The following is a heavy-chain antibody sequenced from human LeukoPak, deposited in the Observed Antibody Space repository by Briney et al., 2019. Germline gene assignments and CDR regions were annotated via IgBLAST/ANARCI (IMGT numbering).Heavy chain of an antibody. V-gene: IGHV3-33*01. J-gene: IGHJ4*02. CDR2: IWYDGSNK. D-gene: IGHD6-13*01. Sequence: GGSLRLSCAASGFTFSTYGMHWVRQAPGKGLEWAAVIWYDGSNKYYADSVKGRFTISRDNSKNTLYLQMNSLRAEDTAVYYCARLRGGTETAPSSSWFDYWGQGTPVTVSA. CDR3: ARLRGGTETAPSSSWFDY. CDR1: GFTFSTYG.